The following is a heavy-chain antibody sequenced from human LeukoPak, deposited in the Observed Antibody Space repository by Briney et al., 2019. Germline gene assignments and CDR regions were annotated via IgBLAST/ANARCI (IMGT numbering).Heavy chain of an antibody. CDR3: ARGIATITQDSFDV. D-gene: IGHD1-26*01. J-gene: IGHJ3*01. CDR2: IHSSGST. Sequence: SETLSLTCTVSGGSISNYYWSWLRQSAGKGLEWIGRIHSSGSTNFNPSLRSRVTMSADTSKHQFSLWLTSTTAADTALYYCARGIATITQDSFDVWGLGTMVTVSS. V-gene: IGHV4-4*07. CDR1: GGSISNYY.